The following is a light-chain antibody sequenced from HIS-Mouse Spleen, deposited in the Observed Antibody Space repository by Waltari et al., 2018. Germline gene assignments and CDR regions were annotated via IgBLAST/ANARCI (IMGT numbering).Light chain of an antibody. CDR2: RNK. CDR1: SSNIGSNY. J-gene: IGLJ3*02. CDR3: AAWDDSLSGPV. V-gene: IGLV1-47*01. Sequence: QSVLTQPPSASGTPGQRVTIPCSGSSSNIGSNYVDWYQQPPGTAPKLLIYRNKQRPSGVPDRFSGSKSGTSASLAISGLRSEDEADYYCAAWDDSLSGPVFGGGTKLTVL.